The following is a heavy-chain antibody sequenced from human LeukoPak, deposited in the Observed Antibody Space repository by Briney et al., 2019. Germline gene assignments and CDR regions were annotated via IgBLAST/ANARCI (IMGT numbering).Heavy chain of an antibody. CDR3: ARGHRWYLGYFDY. J-gene: IGHJ4*02. CDR1: GGSFSGYY. D-gene: IGHD6-13*01. CDR2: INHSGST. V-gene: IGHV4-34*01. Sequence: SETLSLTCAVYGGSFSGYYWSWIRQPPGKGLEWIGEINHSGSTNYNPSLKSRVTISVDTSKNQFSLKLSSVTAADTAVYYCARGHRWYLGYFDYWGQGTLVTVSS.